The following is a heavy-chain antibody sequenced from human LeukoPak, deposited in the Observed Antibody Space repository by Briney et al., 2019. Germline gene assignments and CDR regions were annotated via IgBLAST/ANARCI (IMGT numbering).Heavy chain of an antibody. CDR3: ASYIVVVPAEPAFDY. D-gene: IGHD2-2*01. CDR1: GFTFSCYW. CDR2: IKQDGSEK. Sequence: GGSLRLSCAASGFTFSCYWMSWVRQAPGKGLEWVANIKQDGSEKYYVDSVKGRFTISRDNAKNSLYLQMNSLRAEDTAVYYCASYIVVVPAEPAFDYWGQGTLVTVSS. J-gene: IGHJ4*02. V-gene: IGHV3-7*01.